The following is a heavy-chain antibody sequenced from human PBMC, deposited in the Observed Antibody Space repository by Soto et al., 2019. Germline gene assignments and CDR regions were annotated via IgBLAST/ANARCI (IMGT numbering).Heavy chain of an antibody. CDR2: INPNSGGT. Sequence: ASVKVSCKASGYTFTGYYMHWVRQAPGQGLEWMGWINPNSGGTNYAQKFQGRVTMTRDTSISTAYMELSRLRSDDTAVYYCARGLVRIGSGWYFWFDPWGQGTLVTVSS. D-gene: IGHD6-19*01. CDR3: ARGLVRIGSGWYFWFDP. CDR1: GYTFTGYY. V-gene: IGHV1-2*02. J-gene: IGHJ5*02.